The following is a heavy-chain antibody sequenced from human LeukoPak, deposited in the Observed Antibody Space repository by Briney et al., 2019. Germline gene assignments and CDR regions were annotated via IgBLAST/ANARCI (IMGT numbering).Heavy chain of an antibody. CDR2: IYYSGST. Sequence: SETLSLTCTVSGGSISSSSYYWGWIRQPPGKGLEWIGSIYYSGSTYYNPSLKSRVTISVDTSKNQFSLKLSSVTAADTAVYYCARIIFGCSSTSCYFWFDPWGQGTLVTVSS. V-gene: IGHV4-39*07. J-gene: IGHJ5*02. CDR3: ARIIFGCSSTSCYFWFDP. CDR1: GGSISSSSYY. D-gene: IGHD2-2*01.